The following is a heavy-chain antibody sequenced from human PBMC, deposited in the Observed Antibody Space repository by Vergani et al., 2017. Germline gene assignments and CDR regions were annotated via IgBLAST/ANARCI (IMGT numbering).Heavy chain of an antibody. CDR2: IYYSGST. CDR3: ARLTFHVDTAIFDY. CDR1: VGSISISSYY. V-gene: IGHV4-39*07. D-gene: IGHD5-18*01. J-gene: IGHJ4*02. Sequence: QLQLQESGPGLVKPSETLSLTCTVSVGSISISSYYWGWIRQPPGKGLEWIGSIYYSGSTYYNPSLKSRVTISVDTSKNQFSLKLSSVTATDTAVYYCARLTFHVDTAIFDYWGQGTLVTVSS.